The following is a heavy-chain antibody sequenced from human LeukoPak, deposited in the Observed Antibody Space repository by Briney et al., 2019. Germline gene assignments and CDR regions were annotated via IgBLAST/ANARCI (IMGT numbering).Heavy chain of an antibody. CDR1: GYTLTELS. V-gene: IGHV1-24*01. CDR2: FDPEDGET. J-gene: IGHJ6*03. D-gene: IGHD6-6*01. CDR3: AREWVYEEEAAREDYYMDV. Sequence: GASVKVSCKVSGYTLTELSMHWVRQAPGKGLEWMGGFDPEDGETIYAQKFQGRVTMTADTSTSTAYMELRSLRSDDTAVYYCAREWVYEEEAAREDYYMDVWGKGTTVTVSS.